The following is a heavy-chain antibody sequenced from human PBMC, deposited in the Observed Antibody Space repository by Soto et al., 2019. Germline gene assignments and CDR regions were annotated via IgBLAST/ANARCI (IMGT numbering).Heavy chain of an antibody. J-gene: IGHJ5*02. Sequence: SETLSLTCTVSGGSISSSSYYWGWIRQPPVKGLEWIGSIYYSGTTHYNPSLKSRVTLSIDTTKNQLSLKLSSVTAADTAVDYCARQDRVLRYFDWLSNWFDPWGQGTLVTVSS. CDR3: ARQDRVLRYFDWLSNWFDP. D-gene: IGHD3-9*01. V-gene: IGHV4-39*01. CDR2: IYYSGTT. CDR1: GGSISSSSYY.